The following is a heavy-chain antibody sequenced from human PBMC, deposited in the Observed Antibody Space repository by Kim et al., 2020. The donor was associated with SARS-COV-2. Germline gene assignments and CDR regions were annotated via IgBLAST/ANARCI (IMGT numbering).Heavy chain of an antibody. Sequence: SETLSLTCSVSGGSMRNYYWTWIRQSPGKGLEWIGYIYYTGSTKYNPSLRSRVTMTVASSKNQFSLKVTSVTAADTAVYFCSRGDGDTLYQYYYGGDVWGQGTTVTVSS. CDR1: GGSMRNYY. D-gene: IGHD4-17*01. V-gene: IGHV4-59*13. J-gene: IGHJ6*02. CDR3: SRGDGDTLYQYYYGGDV. CDR2: IYYTGST.